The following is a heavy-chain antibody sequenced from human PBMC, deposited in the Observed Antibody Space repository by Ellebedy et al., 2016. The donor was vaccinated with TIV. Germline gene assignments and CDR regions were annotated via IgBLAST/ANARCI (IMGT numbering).Heavy chain of an antibody. V-gene: IGHV3-23*01. D-gene: IGHD4-23*01. CDR2: ISGSGGST. Sequence: GESLKISCAASGFTFSSYAMSWVRQAPGKGLEWVSAISGSGGSTYYADSVKGRFTISRDNSKNTLYLQMNSLRAEDTAVYYCAKDPVYDYGGNSPYRYFDLWGRGTLVTVSS. J-gene: IGHJ2*01. CDR3: AKDPVYDYGGNSPYRYFDL. CDR1: GFTFSSYA.